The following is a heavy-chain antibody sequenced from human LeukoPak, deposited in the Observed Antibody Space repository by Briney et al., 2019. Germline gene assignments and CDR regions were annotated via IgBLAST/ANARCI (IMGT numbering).Heavy chain of an antibody. CDR2: INPNTGGT. CDR3: ARVHATGYFSLDLGY. V-gene: IGHV1-2*02. Sequence: GASVKVSCKASGYTFTGYFMHWVRQAPGQGLDWMGCINPNTGGTKYAQKFQGRVTMTRDTYIGTAYLELSTVTSDDTAVYFCARVHATGYFSLDLGYWGQGTMVTVSS. CDR1: GYTFTGYF. D-gene: IGHD3-9*01. J-gene: IGHJ4*02.